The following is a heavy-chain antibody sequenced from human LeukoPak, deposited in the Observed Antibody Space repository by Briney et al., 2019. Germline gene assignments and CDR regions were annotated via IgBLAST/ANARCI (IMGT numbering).Heavy chain of an antibody. CDR2: IGAGGSKT. CDR1: GFTFSSFA. CDR3: AKGIKGSYCNGDCYLTYYYYGLDV. D-gene: IGHD2-21*02. V-gene: IGHV3-23*01. Sequence: GGSLRLSCAASGFTFSSFAMSWVRQAPGKGLEWVSIIGAGGSKTYYADSVKGRFTISRDNSKNTLYLQMNSLRAEDTAVYYCAKGIKGSYCNGDCYLTYYYYGLDVWGQGTTVTVSS. J-gene: IGHJ6*02.